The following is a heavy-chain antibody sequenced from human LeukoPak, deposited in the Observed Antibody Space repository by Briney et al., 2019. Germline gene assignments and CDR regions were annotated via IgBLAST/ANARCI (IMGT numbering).Heavy chain of an antibody. CDR1: GGSFSGYY. CDR2: INHSGST. Sequence: SETLSLTCAVYGGSFSGYYWSWIRQPPGKGLEWIGEINHSGSTNYNPSLKGRVAISVDTSKNQFSLKLSSVTAADTAVYYCARAYTPFYCSGGSCSAYYFDYWGQGTLVTVSS. CDR3: ARAYTPFYCSGGSCSAYYFDY. J-gene: IGHJ4*02. V-gene: IGHV4-34*01. D-gene: IGHD2-15*01.